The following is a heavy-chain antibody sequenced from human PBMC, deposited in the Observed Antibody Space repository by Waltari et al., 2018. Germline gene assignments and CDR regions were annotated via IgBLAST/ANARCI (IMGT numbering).Heavy chain of an antibody. CDR1: GYTFTGNY. CDR3: ARAWFNSGFDY. J-gene: IGHJ4*02. CDR2: INPNSGAT. D-gene: IGHD1-26*01. V-gene: IGHV1-2*02. Sequence: QVQLVQSGAEVKRPGASVKVSCKASGYTFTGNYIPWVRPAPGQGLEWRGGINPNSGATDYAQKFQGRGTMTLDTSITTVYMELGWLGSEDTAIYYCARAWFNSGFDYWGQGSLVAVSS.